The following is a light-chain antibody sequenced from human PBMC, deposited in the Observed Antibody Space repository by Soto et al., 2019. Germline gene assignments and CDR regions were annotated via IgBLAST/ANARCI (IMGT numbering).Light chain of an antibody. V-gene: IGKV3-20*01. CDR1: QSVSRY. CDR3: QPDGSMLIT. J-gene: IGKJ5*01. CDR2: DAS. Sequence: EIVLTQSPGTVSLSHGERATLSCRASQSVSRYLPWYQQKPGPAPRLLINDASSGTTGIPDRLSGSGSGTEVTLTISRLGSEDIAVDFYQPDGSMLITFGQGAPLAI.